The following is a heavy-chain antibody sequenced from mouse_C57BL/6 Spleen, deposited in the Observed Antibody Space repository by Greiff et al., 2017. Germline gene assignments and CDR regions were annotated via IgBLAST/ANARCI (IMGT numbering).Heavy chain of an antibody. CDR2: INPNNGGT. CDR3: ARWIYDGYFDV. D-gene: IGHD2-3*01. J-gene: IGHJ1*03. CDR1: GYTFTDYY. V-gene: IGHV1-26*01. Sequence: VQLQQSGPELVKPGASVKISCKASGYTFTDYYMNWVKQSHGKSLEWIGDINPNNGGTSYNQKFKGKATLTVDKSSSTAYMELRSLPSEDSAVYYCARWIYDGYFDVWGTGTTVTVSS.